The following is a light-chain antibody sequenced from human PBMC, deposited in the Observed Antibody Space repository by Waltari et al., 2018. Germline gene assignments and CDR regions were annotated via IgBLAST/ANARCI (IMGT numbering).Light chain of an antibody. CDR3: GTWDSSLSAYV. CDR1: SSNIGNNY. Sequence: QSVLTQPPSVSAAPGQKVTISCSGSSSNIGNNYVSWYPQPPGTAPKPLLYDNNKRPSGIPDRFSGSKYGTSATLGITGLQTGDEADYYCGTWDSSLSAYVFGTGTKVTVL. CDR2: DNN. J-gene: IGLJ1*01. V-gene: IGLV1-51*01.